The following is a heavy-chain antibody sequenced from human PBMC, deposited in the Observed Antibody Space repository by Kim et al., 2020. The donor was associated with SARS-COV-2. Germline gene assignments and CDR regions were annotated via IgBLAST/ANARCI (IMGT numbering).Heavy chain of an antibody. CDR2: IKQDGSEK. Sequence: GGSLRLSCAASGFTFSSYWMSWVRQAPGKGLEWVANIKQDGSEKYYVDSVKGRFTISRDNAKNSLYLQMNSLRAEDTAVYYCARDGGSKPGIAVAGRFDYWGQGTLVTVSS. CDR1: GFTFSSYW. CDR3: ARDGGSKPGIAVAGRFDY. J-gene: IGHJ4*02. D-gene: IGHD6-19*01. V-gene: IGHV3-7*01.